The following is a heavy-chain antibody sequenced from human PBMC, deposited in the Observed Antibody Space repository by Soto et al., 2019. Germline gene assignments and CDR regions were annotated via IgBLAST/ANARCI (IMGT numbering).Heavy chain of an antibody. CDR2: ISSSSSTI. V-gene: IGHV3-48*01. CDR3: ASAYYDILTGYLKMGDYMDV. CDR1: GFTFSSYS. J-gene: IGHJ6*03. D-gene: IGHD3-9*01. Sequence: GGSLRLSCAASGFTFSSYSMNWVRQAPGKGLEWVSYISSSSSTIYYADSVKGRFTISRDNAKNSLYLQMNSLTAEDTAVYYCASAYYDILTGYLKMGDYMDVWGKGTTVTVSS.